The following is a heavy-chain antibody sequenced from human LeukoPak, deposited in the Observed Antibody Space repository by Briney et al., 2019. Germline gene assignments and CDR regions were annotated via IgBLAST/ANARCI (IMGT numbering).Heavy chain of an antibody. CDR1: GFTFSNYW. J-gene: IGHJ4*02. V-gene: IGHV3-7*04. D-gene: IGHD2-2*01. CDR2: INRDGSEE. Sequence: SGGSLRLSCAASGFTFSNYWMSWVRQAPGRGLELVANINRDGSEEYYVDSVKGRFTISRDNTKNSLYVQMNSLKAEDTAVYYCARGDAFSGDHWGQGALVTVSS. CDR3: ARGDAFSGDH.